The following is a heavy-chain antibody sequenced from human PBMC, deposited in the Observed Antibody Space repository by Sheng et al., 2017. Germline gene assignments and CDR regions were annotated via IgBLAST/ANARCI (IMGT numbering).Heavy chain of an antibody. CDR3: ARDLKGLIGGTNY. Sequence: EVQVVESGGGLVQPGGSLRLSCVASGFTFSGYEMNWVRQAPGKGLEWVSYISIPGSSTYYADSVKGRFTISRDNAENSLYLQMNSLRAEDTAVYYCARDLKGLIGGTNYWGQGILVTV. J-gene: IGHJ4*02. D-gene: IGHD1-1*01. CDR2: ISIPGSST. CDR1: GFTFSGYE. V-gene: IGHV3-48*03.